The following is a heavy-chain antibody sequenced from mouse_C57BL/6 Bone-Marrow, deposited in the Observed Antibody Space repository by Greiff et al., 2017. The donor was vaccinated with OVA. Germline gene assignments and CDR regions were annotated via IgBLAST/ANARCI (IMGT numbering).Heavy chain of an antibody. CDR3: ARDHYYGSAY. Sequence: VQLKESGPGLVKPSQSLSLTCSVTGYSITSGYYWNWIRQFPGNKLEWMGYISYDGSNNYNPSLKNRISITRDTSKNQFFLKLNSVTTEDTATYYCARDHYYGSAYWGQGTLVTVSA. V-gene: IGHV3-6*01. J-gene: IGHJ3*01. CDR2: ISYDGSN. CDR1: GYSITSGYY. D-gene: IGHD1-1*01.